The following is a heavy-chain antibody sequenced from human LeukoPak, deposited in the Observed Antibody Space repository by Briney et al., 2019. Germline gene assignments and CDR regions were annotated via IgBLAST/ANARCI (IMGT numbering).Heavy chain of an antibody. V-gene: IGHV5-10-1*01. Sequence: GESLKISCKGSGYSFTSYWISWVRQMPGKGLEWMGRIDPSDSYTNYSPSFQGHVTISADKSISTAYLQWSSLKASGTAMYYCARHGPTSITMVRGVMGNWFDPWGQGTLVTVSS. D-gene: IGHD3-10*01. CDR3: ARHGPTSITMVRGVMGNWFDP. CDR1: GYSFTSYW. CDR2: IDPSDSYT. J-gene: IGHJ5*02.